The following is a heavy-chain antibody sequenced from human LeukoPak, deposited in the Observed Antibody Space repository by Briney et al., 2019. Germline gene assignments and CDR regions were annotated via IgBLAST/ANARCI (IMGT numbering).Heavy chain of an antibody. CDR3: AKDRSQWLVQSAFDI. J-gene: IGHJ3*02. CDR2: ISGSGGST. CDR1: GFTFSNYA. Sequence: PGGSLRLSCAASGFTFSNYAMSWVRQAPGKGLEWVSAISGSGGSTYYADSVKGRFTISRDNSKNTLYLQMSSLRAEDTAVYYCAKDRSQWLVQSAFDIWGQGTMVTVSS. V-gene: IGHV3-23*01. D-gene: IGHD6-19*01.